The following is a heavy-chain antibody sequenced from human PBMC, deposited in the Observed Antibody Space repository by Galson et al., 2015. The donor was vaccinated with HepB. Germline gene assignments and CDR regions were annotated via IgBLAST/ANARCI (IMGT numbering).Heavy chain of an antibody. Sequence: SVKVSCKASGYTFTDYVVNWVRQAPGQGLEWMGWMNTNTGKPTYAPGFAGRFVFSLDTSVTTAYLQIISLETDDTAVYYCARSPLRFLDWLPYYDYYYMDVWGEGTTVTVSS. CDR1: GYTFTDYV. D-gene: IGHD3-3*01. CDR3: ARSPLRFLDWLPYYDYYYMDV. CDR2: MNTNTGKP. J-gene: IGHJ6*03. V-gene: IGHV7-4-1*02.